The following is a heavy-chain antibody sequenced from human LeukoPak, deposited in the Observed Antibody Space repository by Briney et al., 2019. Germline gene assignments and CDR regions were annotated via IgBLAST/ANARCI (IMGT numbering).Heavy chain of an antibody. V-gene: IGHV3-23*01. CDR1: GFAFSFYA. D-gene: IGHD6-19*01. Sequence: PGGSLRLSCAASGFAFSFYAMSWLRQPPGKGLEWVSTINANSGTTSYAASVRGRFTISRDNSKYTLYLQVNTLRADDTATYYCAKPVSGGLAVTADWFHPWGQGTLVVVSS. CDR2: INANSGTT. J-gene: IGHJ5*01. CDR3: AKPVSGGLAVTADWFHP.